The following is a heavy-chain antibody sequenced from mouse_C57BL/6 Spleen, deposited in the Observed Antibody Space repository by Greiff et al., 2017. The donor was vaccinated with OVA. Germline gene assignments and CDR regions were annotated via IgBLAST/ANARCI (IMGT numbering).Heavy chain of an antibody. V-gene: IGHV5-16*01. Sequence: DVKLVESEGGLVQPGSSMKLSCTASGFTFSDYYMAWVRQVPEKGLEWVANINYDGSSTYYLDSLKSRFIISRDNAKNILYLQMSSLKSEDTATYYCARDRSYYGSSEYYFDYWGQGTTLTVSS. CDR1: GFTFSDYY. J-gene: IGHJ2*01. CDR2: INYDGSST. D-gene: IGHD1-1*01. CDR3: ARDRSYYGSSEYYFDY.